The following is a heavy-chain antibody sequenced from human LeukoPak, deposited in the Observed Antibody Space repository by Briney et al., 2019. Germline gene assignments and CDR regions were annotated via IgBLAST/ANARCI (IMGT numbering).Heavy chain of an antibody. V-gene: IGHV3-21*06. D-gene: IGHD6-13*01. CDR1: GFSFSTYS. CDR3: ARSYSSSWAFDY. CDR2: VSGTSEYI. J-gene: IGHJ4*02. Sequence: GGSLRLSCAASGFSFSTYSMIWVRQAPGKGLEWVSSVSGTSEYIYYADSVRGRFTISRDNAKNTVYLQMNSLRAEDTAVYYCARSYSSSWAFDYWGQGTLVTVSS.